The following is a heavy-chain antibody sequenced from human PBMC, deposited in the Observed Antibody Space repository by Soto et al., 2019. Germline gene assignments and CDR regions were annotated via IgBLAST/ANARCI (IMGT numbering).Heavy chain of an antibody. D-gene: IGHD3-22*01. J-gene: IGHJ5*01. CDR2: INHSGRV. V-gene: IGHV4-34*01. Sequence: QVQLQQWGAGLLKPSETVSLTCAVYGGSFSGHSWTWIRQSPGKGLEWIGDINHSGRVNYSPSLKSRVTISLDTSKNQFSLTLSAVTAADTAMYYCSTRAYDTNGYYRFDPWGQGTLVTVSS. CDR3: STRAYDTNGYYRFDP. CDR1: GGSFSGHS.